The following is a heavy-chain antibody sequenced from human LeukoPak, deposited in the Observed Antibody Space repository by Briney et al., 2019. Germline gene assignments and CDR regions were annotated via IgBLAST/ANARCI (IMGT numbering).Heavy chain of an antibody. J-gene: IGHJ3*02. CDR3: ARDRGDRGAFDI. V-gene: IGHV3-21*01. CDR1: GFTFSSYS. Sequence: GGSLRLSCAASGFTFSSYSMNWVRQAPGKGLEWVSSISSSSSYIYYADSVKGRFTISRDNAKNSLYLQMNSLRAEDTAVYYCARDRGDRGAFDIWGQGTMVTVSS. CDR2: ISSSSSYI. D-gene: IGHD7-27*01.